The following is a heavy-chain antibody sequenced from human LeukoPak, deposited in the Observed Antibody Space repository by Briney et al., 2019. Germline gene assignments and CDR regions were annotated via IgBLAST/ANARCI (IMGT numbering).Heavy chain of an antibody. CDR1: GFTFSNSA. CDR2: ISDSGGDT. CDR3: AKGGSYGPLHY. J-gene: IGHJ4*02. D-gene: IGHD1-26*01. V-gene: IGHV3-23*01. Sequence: GGSLRLSCAVSGFTFSNSAMTWVRRAPGKGLEWVAAISDSGGDTIYTDSVKDRFTISRDNSKNTLYLRMNSLRADDTAVYYCAKGGSYGPLHYWGRGTLVTVSS.